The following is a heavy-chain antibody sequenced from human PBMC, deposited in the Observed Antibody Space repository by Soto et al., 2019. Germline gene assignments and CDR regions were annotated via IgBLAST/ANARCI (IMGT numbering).Heavy chain of an antibody. CDR2: IDTSGGST. CDR3: AKDRDFWSGYDPCMDV. Sequence: HPGGSLRLSCAASGFPFSIYAMTWVRQAPGKGLEWVSAIDTSGGSTYYADSVRGRFTISRDNSKNTLYLQMNSLRDEDTAVYYCAKDRDFWSGYDPCMDVWGQGTTVTVSS. D-gene: IGHD3-3*01. J-gene: IGHJ6*01. CDR1: GFPFSIYA. V-gene: IGHV3-23*01.